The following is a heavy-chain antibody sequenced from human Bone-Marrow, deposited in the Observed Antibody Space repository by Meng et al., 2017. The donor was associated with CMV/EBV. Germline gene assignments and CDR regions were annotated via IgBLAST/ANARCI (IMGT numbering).Heavy chain of an antibody. CDR2: IYHSGST. V-gene: IGHV4-4*02. CDR3: ARDSCSSTSCYHNCFDP. CDR1: GGSISSSNW. Sequence: SETLSLTCAVSGGSISSSNWWSWVRQPPGKGLEWIGEIYHSGSTNYNPSLKSRVTISVDKSKNQFSLKLSSVTAADTAVYYCARDSCSSTSCYHNCFDPCGQGTLVTVSS. J-gene: IGHJ5*02. D-gene: IGHD2-2*01.